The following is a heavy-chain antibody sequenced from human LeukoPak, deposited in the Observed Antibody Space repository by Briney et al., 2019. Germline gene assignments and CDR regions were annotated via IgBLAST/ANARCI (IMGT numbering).Heavy chain of an antibody. V-gene: IGHV3-48*02. CDR2: ISSSSSTI. CDR1: RFIFSRYS. D-gene: IGHD3-9*01. CDR3: ARAFEAGAWFGMDV. Sequence: GGSLRLSCAASRFIFSRYSMNWVRQAPGKGLELISYISSSSSTIYYADSVKGRFTISGDNAKNSLYLQMNGLRDEDTAVYYCARAFEAGAWFGMDVWGQGTTVTASS. J-gene: IGHJ6*02.